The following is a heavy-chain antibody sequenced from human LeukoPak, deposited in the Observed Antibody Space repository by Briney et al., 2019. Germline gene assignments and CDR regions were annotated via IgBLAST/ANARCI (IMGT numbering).Heavy chain of an antibody. V-gene: IGHV4-34*01. J-gene: IGHJ3*02. Sequence: SETLSLTCAVYGGSFSGYYWSWIRKPPGKGLEWIGEINHSGSTNYNPSLKSRVTISVDTSKNQFSLKLSSVTAADTAVYYCARDPQGGGSPPGYAFDIWGQGTMVTVSS. CDR2: INHSGST. CDR1: GGSFSGYY. CDR3: ARDPQGGGSPPGYAFDI. D-gene: IGHD1-26*01.